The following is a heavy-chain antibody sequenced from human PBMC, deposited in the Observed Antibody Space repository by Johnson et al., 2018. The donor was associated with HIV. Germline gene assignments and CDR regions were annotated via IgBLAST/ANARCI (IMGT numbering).Heavy chain of an antibody. Sequence: VQLVESGGGLVQPGRSLRLSCAASGFTFSGSAMHWVRQASGKGLEWVGRVRSKAHSYATVYAASLKGRFTISRDDSKNTAYLQMNSLKTEDTAVYYCARELTSGLDYDAFDIWGQGTMVTVSS. CDR2: VRSKAHSYAT. J-gene: IGHJ3*02. CDR1: GFTFSGSA. V-gene: IGHV3-73*01. D-gene: IGHD1-7*01. CDR3: ARELTSGLDYDAFDI.